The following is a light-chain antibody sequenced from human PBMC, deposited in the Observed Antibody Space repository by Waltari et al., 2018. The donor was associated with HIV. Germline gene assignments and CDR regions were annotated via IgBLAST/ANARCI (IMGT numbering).Light chain of an antibody. Sequence: EIVLTQSPATLSLSPGERATLTCRASQSINRYLAWYQQKPGQAPRLLIYDASNRATGIPARFSGSGSGTDFTRTISSLEAEDFAVYYCQQRSNWPLTFGGGTKVEIK. J-gene: IGKJ4*01. CDR1: QSINRY. CDR2: DAS. CDR3: QQRSNWPLT. V-gene: IGKV3-11*01.